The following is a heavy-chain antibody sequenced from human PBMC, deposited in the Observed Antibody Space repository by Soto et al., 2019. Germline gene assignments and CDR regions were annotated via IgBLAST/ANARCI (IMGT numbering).Heavy chain of an antibody. Sequence: QVQLVQPGAEVKKPGASVKVSCKASGYTFTSYGINWVRQAPGQGLEWMGWISGYNGNTNYAQKLQGRVTMTTDTSTSTAYMELRSLRSGDTAVYYCARGGVLLSPDYGMDVWGQGTTVTVSS. CDR2: ISGYNGNT. CDR1: GYTFTSYG. D-gene: IGHD3-10*01. CDR3: ARGGVLLSPDYGMDV. V-gene: IGHV1-18*01. J-gene: IGHJ6*02.